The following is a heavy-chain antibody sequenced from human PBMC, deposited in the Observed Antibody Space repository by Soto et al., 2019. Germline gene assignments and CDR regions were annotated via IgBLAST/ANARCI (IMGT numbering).Heavy chain of an antibody. D-gene: IGHD1-1*01. CDR1: GFSVSAYT. CDR3: ARWEQPLFDY. Sequence: QVQLVESGGGVVQPGRSLRLSCAASGFSVSAYTVHWVRQAPGKGLEWVAVISSDGNLKYYTDSVKGRFAISRDTSTNTVFLQMSSLGPEDTAVYYCARWEQPLFDYWGQGTLVTVSS. V-gene: IGHV3-30*09. J-gene: IGHJ4*02. CDR2: ISSDGNLK.